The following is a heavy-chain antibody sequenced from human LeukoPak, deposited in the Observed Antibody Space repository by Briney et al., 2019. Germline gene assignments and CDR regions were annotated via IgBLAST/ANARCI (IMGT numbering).Heavy chain of an antibody. V-gene: IGHV1-69*13. J-gene: IGHJ4*02. D-gene: IGHD3-10*01. CDR2: IIPIFGTA. CDR1: GGTFSSHP. CDR3: ARERGPTYYYGSGVARPFDY. Sequence: ASVKVSCKASGGTFSSHPISWVRQAPGQGLEWMGGIIPIFGTANYAQKFQGRVTITADESTSTAYMELSSLRSEDTAVYYCARERGPTYYYGSGVARPFDYWGQGTLVTVSS.